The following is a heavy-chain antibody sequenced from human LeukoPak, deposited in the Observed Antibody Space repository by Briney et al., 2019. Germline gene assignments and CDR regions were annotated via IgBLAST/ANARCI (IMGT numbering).Heavy chain of an antibody. CDR1: GYTLTELS. D-gene: IGHD5-12*01. Sequence: ASVKVSCKVSGYTLTELSMHWVRQAPGKGLEWMGGFDAGVSENIYAQEFQGRVTMTEDPSTDTAYMELSSLRSEDTAVYYCATGLGDIVAADYHGIDVWGQGTSVTVSS. J-gene: IGHJ6*02. CDR2: FDAGVSEN. V-gene: IGHV1-24*01. CDR3: ATGLGDIVAADYHGIDV.